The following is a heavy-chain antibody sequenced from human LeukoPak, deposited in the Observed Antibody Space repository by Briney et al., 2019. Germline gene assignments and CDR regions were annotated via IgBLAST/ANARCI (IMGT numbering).Heavy chain of an antibody. CDR1: GFTFSSYG. CDR2: IWYDGSNK. D-gene: IGHD6-19*01. V-gene: IGHV3-33*01. J-gene: IGHJ4*02. Sequence: PGGSLRLSCAASGFTFSSYGMHWVRQAPGKGLEWVAVIWYDGSNKYYADSVKGRFTISRDNSNNTLYLQMNSLRAEDTAVYYCARDLNGGIAVAGRTFDYWGQGTLVTVSS. CDR3: ARDLNGGIAVAGRTFDY.